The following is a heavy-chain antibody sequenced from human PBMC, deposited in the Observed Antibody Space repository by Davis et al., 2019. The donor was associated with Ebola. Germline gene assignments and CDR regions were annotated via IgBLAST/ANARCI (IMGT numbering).Heavy chain of an antibody. J-gene: IGHJ4*02. V-gene: IGHV3-73*01. D-gene: IGHD5-12*01. CDR1: GFTFSGSA. Sequence: GESLKISCAASGFTFSGSAMHWVRQASGKGLEWVGRIRSKANNYATAYAASVKGRFIISRDDSKNTAYLQMNSLKTGDTAVYYCTTHYGGYVENWGQGTLVTVSS. CDR2: IRSKANNYAT. CDR3: TTHYGGYVEN.